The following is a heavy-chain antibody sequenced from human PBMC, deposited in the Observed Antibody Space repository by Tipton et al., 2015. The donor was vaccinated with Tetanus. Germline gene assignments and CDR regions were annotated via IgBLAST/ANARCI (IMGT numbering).Heavy chain of an antibody. V-gene: IGHV4-39*01. D-gene: IGHD3-22*01. CDR2: IYFSGST. CDR3: AKLFRVRARGITMVVVVPPGYFDY. CDR1: GASISNSSSY. Sequence: TLSLTWTVSGASISNSSSYWGWIRQSPGKGLEWIGNIYFSGSTYYNPSLKSRVTISVDTSKNQFSLRLNSVTAADTAVYYCAKLFRVRARGITMVVVVPPGYFDYWGQGTLVTVSS. J-gene: IGHJ4*02.